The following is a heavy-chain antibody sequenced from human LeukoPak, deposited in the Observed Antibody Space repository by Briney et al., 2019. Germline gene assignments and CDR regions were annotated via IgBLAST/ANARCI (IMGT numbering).Heavy chain of an antibody. J-gene: IGHJ4*02. Sequence: SGTVSCKASGAAFSSYAISWGRQAPGQGHERMGGIIPIFGTAKYAQKFQGRITITPDESTSTAYRQLSSLRAEDTTVYYCARSAAGLDYWGQGTLVTVSS. D-gene: IGHD6-25*01. V-gene: IGHV1-69*01. CDR1: GAAFSSYA. CDR2: IIPIFGTA. CDR3: ARSAAGLDY.